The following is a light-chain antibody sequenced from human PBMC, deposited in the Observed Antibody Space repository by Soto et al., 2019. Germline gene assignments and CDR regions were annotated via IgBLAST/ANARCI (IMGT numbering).Light chain of an antibody. CDR1: QTILTY. J-gene: IGKJ1*01. CDR3: QQSFSTTLT. V-gene: IGKV1-39*01. CDR2: AAS. Sequence: DIQIPQSPCSLSASVGDRVTITCRASQTILTYLNWYQQTPGQAPKLLIYAASSLQSGVPSRFSGGGSATDFTLTISSLQPEDFATYYCQQSFSTTLTFGHGTKVDIK.